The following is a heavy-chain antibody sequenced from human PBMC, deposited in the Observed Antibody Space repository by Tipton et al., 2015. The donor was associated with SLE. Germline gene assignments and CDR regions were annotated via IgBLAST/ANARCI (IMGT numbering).Heavy chain of an antibody. Sequence: TLSLTCTVSGGSISSKTYYWGWIRQPPGKGLEWIGSIYCSGSTYYNPSLKSRVTISLDTSKNQFSLRLSSVTAADTAVYFCARSRGLGSCSGDNCYDYYFGMDVWGQGTTVTVSS. D-gene: IGHD2-15*01. CDR1: GGSISSKTYY. CDR3: ARSRGLGSCSGDNCYDYYFGMDV. V-gene: IGHV4-39*07. J-gene: IGHJ6*02. CDR2: IYCSGST.